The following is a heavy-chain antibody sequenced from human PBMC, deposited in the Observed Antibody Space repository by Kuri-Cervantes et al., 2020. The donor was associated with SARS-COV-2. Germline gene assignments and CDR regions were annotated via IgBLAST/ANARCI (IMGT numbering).Heavy chain of an antibody. J-gene: IGHJ5*02. CDR3: ARVIPAAILLTGSGSNWFDP. D-gene: IGHD2-2*01. Sequence: SLKISCAASGFTFDDYAMHWVRQAPGKGLEWVSGISWNSGIIGYVDSVKGRFTISRDNAKNSLYLQMNSLRAEDTAVYYCARVIPAAILLTGSGSNWFDPWGQGTLVTVSS. CDR2: ISWNSGII. CDR1: GFTFDDYA. V-gene: IGHV3-9*01.